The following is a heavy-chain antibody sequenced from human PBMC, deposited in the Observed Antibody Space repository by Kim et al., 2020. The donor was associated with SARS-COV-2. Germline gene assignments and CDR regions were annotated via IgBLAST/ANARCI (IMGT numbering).Heavy chain of an antibody. Sequence: NYSPAFPGHVTISADKSISTAYLQWSSLKASDTAMYYCARHKIAARSFDYWGQGTLVTVSS. CDR3: ARHKIAARSFDY. D-gene: IGHD6-6*01. J-gene: IGHJ4*02. V-gene: IGHV5-10-1*01.